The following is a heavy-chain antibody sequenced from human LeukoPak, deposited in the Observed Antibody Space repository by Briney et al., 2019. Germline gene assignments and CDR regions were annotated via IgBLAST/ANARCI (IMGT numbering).Heavy chain of an antibody. Sequence: KPGSSVKVSCKASGGTFSSYAISWVRQAPGQGLEWMGRIIPIFGTANYAQKFQGRVTITTDESTSTAYMELSSLRSEDTAVYYCARDFQVATIPPWFDPWGQGTLVTVSS. D-gene: IGHD5-12*01. CDR3: ARDFQVATIPPWFDP. J-gene: IGHJ5*02. V-gene: IGHV1-69*05. CDR1: GGTFSSYA. CDR2: IIPIFGTA.